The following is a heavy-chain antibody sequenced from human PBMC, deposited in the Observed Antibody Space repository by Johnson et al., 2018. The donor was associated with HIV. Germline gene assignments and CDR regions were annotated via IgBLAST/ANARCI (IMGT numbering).Heavy chain of an antibody. J-gene: IGHJ3*01. CDR2: IKSKTDGGTI. D-gene: IGHD1-26*01. CDR3: ARDLPGIYDAFDL. V-gene: IGHV3-15*01. CDR1: GFTFSNAW. Sequence: EVQLVESGGGLVQPGGSLRLSCVASGFTFSNAWMSWVRQAPGKGLEWVGRIKSKTDGGTIDYAAPVKGRFTISRDDSKNTLYLQMKSLKIEDTAVYYCARDLPGIYDAFDLWGQGTKVTISS.